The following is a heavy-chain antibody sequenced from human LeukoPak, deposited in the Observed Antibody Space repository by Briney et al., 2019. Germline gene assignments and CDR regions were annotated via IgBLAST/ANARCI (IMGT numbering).Heavy chain of an antibody. V-gene: IGHV3-23*01. CDR2: ISNGGDST. CDR1: GFTFSSYS. CDR3: ARDLYSSGSLG. J-gene: IGHJ4*02. D-gene: IGHD6-19*01. Sequence: GGSLRLSCAASGFTFSSYSMNWVRQTPGKGLEWVSAISNGGDSTYNADSVRGRFTISRDNSKNTLYLQMNSLRAEDTAVYYCARDLYSSGSLGWGQGTLVTVSS.